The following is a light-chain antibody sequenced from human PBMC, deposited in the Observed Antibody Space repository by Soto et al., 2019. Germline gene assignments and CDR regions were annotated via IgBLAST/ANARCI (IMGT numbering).Light chain of an antibody. Sequence: EIVLTQSPATLSLSPGERATISCTASHIINSNYLAWYQLKPGQAPRLLIYGASIRATAIPDRFSGSVSGTDFTLTISRLDPEDFAVYFCQQYGTSPRTFGQGTKVDIK. CDR3: QQYGTSPRT. V-gene: IGKV3-20*01. CDR2: GAS. J-gene: IGKJ1*01. CDR1: HIINSNY.